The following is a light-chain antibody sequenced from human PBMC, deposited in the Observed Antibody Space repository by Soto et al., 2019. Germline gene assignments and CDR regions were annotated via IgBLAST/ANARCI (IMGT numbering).Light chain of an antibody. CDR3: SSYTSSSTLCV. Sequence: QSVLTQPASVSGSPGQSITISCTGTSSDVGGYNYVSWYQQHPGKAPKLMIYDVSNRPSGVSNRFSGSKSGNTASLTISGLQAEDEADYYCSSYTSSSTLCVFRTGTKVTVL. V-gene: IGLV2-14*01. CDR1: SSDVGGYNY. J-gene: IGLJ1*01. CDR2: DVS.